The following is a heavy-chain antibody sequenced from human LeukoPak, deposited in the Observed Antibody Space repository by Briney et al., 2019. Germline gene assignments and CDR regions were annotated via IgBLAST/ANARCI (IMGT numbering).Heavy chain of an antibody. D-gene: IGHD3/OR15-3a*01. CDR1: GFTFSGSA. Sequence: GGSLRLSCAASGFTFSGSAMHWVRQASGKGLEWVGRIRSKANSYATAYAASVKGRFTISRDDSKNTAYLQMNSLRAEDTAVYYCAGYFARTGYYAEGFDIWGQGTMVTVSS. V-gene: IGHV3-73*01. J-gene: IGHJ3*02. CDR3: AGYFARTGYYAEGFDI. CDR2: IRSKANSYAT.